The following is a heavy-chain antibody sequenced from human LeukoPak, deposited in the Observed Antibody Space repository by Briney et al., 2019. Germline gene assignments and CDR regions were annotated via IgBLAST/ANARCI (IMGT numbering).Heavy chain of an antibody. D-gene: IGHD5-24*01. Sequence: GGPLRLSCAASGFTFSSYGMHWVRQAPGKGLEWVAVISYDGSNKYYADSVKGRFTISRDNSKNTLYLQMNSLRAEDTAVYYCANSLGSRDGYNYYFDYWGQGTLVTVSS. CDR1: GFTFSSYG. CDR3: ANSLGSRDGYNYYFDY. J-gene: IGHJ4*02. CDR2: ISYDGSNK. V-gene: IGHV3-30*18.